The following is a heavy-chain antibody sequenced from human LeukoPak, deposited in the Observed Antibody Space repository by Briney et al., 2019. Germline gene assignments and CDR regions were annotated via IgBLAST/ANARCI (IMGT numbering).Heavy chain of an antibody. J-gene: IGHJ4*02. CDR2: IYYSGST. CDR3: ARGYYYDSSGYYPYPFDY. V-gene: IGHV4-59*01. D-gene: IGHD3-22*01. CDR1: GGSISSYY. Sequence: KTSETLSLTCTVPGGSISSYYWSWIRQPPGKGLEWIGYIYYSGSTNYNPSLKSRVTISVDTSKNQFSLKLSSVTAADTAVYYCARGYYYDSSGYYPYPFDYWGQGTLVTVSS.